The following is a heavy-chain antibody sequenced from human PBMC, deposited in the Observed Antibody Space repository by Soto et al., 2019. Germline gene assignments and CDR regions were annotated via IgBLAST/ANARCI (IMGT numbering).Heavy chain of an antibody. J-gene: IGHJ5*02. CDR1: GITFGTSW. Sequence: GGSLRLSCAASGITFGTSWMSWVRQAPGKGPEWVAHISQDGSDTYYVDSVRGRFTVSRDNAKNSLFLQMNSLGAEDTAVYYCARKLYYYDNGDYGWFDPWGQGXQVTVSS. V-gene: IGHV3-7*01. CDR2: ISQDGSDT. CDR3: ARKLYYYDNGDYGWFDP. D-gene: IGHD3-22*01.